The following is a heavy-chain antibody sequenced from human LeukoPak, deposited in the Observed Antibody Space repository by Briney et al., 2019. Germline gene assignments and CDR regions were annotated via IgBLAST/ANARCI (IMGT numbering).Heavy chain of an antibody. J-gene: IGHJ4*02. CDR3: ARHPTTVTTPIVDY. CDR2: IDPSDSYT. D-gene: IGHD4-17*01. Sequence: KSGESLKISCKGSGYSFTSYWISWVRQMPGKGLEWMGRIDPSDSYTNYSPSFQGHVTISADKSISTAYLQWSSLKASDTAMYYCARHPTTVTTPIVDYWGQGTLVTVSS. V-gene: IGHV5-10-1*01. CDR1: GYSFTSYW.